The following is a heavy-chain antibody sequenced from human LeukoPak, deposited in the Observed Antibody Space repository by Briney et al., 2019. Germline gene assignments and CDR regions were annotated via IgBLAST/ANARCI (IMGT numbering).Heavy chain of an antibody. J-gene: IGHJ4*02. V-gene: IGHV3-66*01. Sequence: PGGSLRLSCAASGFTVSSNYMSWVRQAPGKGLEWVSVIYSGGTTCYADSVKGRFTISRDNSKNTLHLQMNSLRAEDTAIYYCARDIAKGLDTAMVLDYWGQGTLVTVSS. CDR2: IYSGGTT. CDR1: GFTVSSNY. D-gene: IGHD5-18*01. CDR3: ARDIAKGLDTAMVLDY.